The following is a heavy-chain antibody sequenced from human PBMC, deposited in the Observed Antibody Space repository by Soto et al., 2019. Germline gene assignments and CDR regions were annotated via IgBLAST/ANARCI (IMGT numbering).Heavy chain of an antibody. Sequence: ASVNVSCKASGYTVTGYYMHWVRQAPGQGLEWMGWINPNSGGTNYAQKFQGRVTMTRDTSISTAYMELSRLRSDDTAVYYCARREYSSGWIVYWGQGTLVTVSS. CDR1: GYTVTGYY. D-gene: IGHD6-19*01. J-gene: IGHJ4*02. V-gene: IGHV1-2*02. CDR2: INPNSGGT. CDR3: ARREYSSGWIVY.